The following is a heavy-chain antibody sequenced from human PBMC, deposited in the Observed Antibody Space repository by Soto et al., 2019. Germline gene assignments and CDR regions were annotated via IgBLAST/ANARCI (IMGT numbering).Heavy chain of an antibody. CDR2: INHSGST. V-gene: IGHV4-34*01. J-gene: IGHJ5*02. CDR3: TRSRRIAARPGWRWFDP. D-gene: IGHD6-6*01. Sequence: SETLSLTCAVYGGSFSGYYWSWIRQPPGKGLEWIGEINHSGSTNYNPSLKSRVTISVDTSKNQFSLKLSSVTAADTAVFYCTRSRRIAARPGWRWFDPWGQGTLVTVSS. CDR1: GGSFSGYY.